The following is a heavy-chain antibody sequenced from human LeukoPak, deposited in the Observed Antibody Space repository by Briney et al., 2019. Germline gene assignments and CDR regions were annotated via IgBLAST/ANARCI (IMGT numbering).Heavy chain of an antibody. J-gene: IGHJ4*02. V-gene: IGHV3-23*01. CDR1: GGTFSSYA. D-gene: IGHD3-10*01. CDR2: ISGSGGST. Sequence: SCKASGGTFSSYATSWVRQAPGKGLEWVSAISGSGGSTYYADSVKGRFTISRDNSKNTLYLQMNSLRAEDTAVYYCAKGSVGWFGELLPLNYWGQGTLVTVSS. CDR3: AKGSVGWFGELLPLNY.